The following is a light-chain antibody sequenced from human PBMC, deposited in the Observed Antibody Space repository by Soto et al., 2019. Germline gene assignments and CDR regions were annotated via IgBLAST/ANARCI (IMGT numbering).Light chain of an antibody. CDR2: GAS. V-gene: IGKV3-15*01. CDR3: QQYSSWLWT. CDR1: QSVSSK. J-gene: IGKJ1*01. Sequence: EIVMTQSPATLSVSPGERATFSCRASQSVSSKLAWYQQKPGQAPRLLTFGASTRATGIPARFSGSGSGTEFTLTISSLQSEDFAVYYCQQYSSWLWTFGQGTKVDIK.